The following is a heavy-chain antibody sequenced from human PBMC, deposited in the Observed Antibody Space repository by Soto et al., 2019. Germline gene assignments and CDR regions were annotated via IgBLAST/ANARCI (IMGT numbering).Heavy chain of an antibody. V-gene: IGHV4-59*08. CDR2: MYYRGTT. CDR1: GGSVNRYY. J-gene: IGHJ5*02. Sequence: PSETLSLTCTVSGGSVNRYYWSWIRQPPGKGLEWIGYMYYRGTTKYNPSLQSRVTISVDTSKNQFSLKLSSVTAADTAVYYCASDPYCGGDCYNNCFDPWGQGTLVTGSS. D-gene: IGHD2-21*02. CDR3: ASDPYCGGDCYNNCFDP.